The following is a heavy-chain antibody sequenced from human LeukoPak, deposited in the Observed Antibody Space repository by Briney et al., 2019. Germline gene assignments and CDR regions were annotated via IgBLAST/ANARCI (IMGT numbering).Heavy chain of an antibody. Sequence: ASVKVSCKASGGTFSSYAISWVRQAPGQGLEWMGGIIPIFGTANYAQKFQGRVTITTDESTSTAYMELSSLRSEDTAVYYCARVSPPLTVTTYYFYYYMDVWGKGTTVTVSS. CDR1: GGTFSSYA. CDR2: IIPIFGTA. CDR3: ARVSPPLTVTTYYFYYYMDV. D-gene: IGHD4-17*01. V-gene: IGHV1-69*05. J-gene: IGHJ6*03.